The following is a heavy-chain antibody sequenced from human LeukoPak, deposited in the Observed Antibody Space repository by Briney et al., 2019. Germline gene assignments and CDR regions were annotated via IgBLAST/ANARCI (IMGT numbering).Heavy chain of an antibody. Sequence: STTLSLTCAVSGGSVNSVTYYWAWVRQPPGKGLEWIGSIYQGESTYSNPSLESRVSMSVDTSKNQFSLRLTSVTAADTAMYYCARGLIHSGSTNDYWGQGTLVTVSS. V-gene: IGHV4-39*07. J-gene: IGHJ4*02. D-gene: IGHD1-26*01. CDR1: GGSVNSVTYY. CDR2: IYQGEST. CDR3: ARGLIHSGSTNDY.